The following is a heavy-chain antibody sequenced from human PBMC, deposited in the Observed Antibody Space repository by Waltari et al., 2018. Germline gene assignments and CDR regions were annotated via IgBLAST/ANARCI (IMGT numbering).Heavy chain of an antibody. J-gene: IGHJ1*01. CDR3: ASTSRDGYTLAEYFQH. V-gene: IGHV1-69*13. CDR1: VLTFRSSP. D-gene: IGHD5-12*01. Sequence: QVQLVQSGAQVKKPGSSVKVSCQASVLTFRSSPISWVRAGPGQGLEWMGGIIAIFGTANYAQKFQGRVTITAYESTSTAYMELSSLRSEDTAVYYCASTSRDGYTLAEYFQHWGQGTLVTVSS. CDR2: IIAIFGTA.